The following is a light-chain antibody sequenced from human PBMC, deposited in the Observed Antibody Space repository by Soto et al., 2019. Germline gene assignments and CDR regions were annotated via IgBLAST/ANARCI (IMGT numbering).Light chain of an antibody. Sequence: DLQMTQSPSSLSASVGDRVTITCRSSQNINTYLNWYQQRPGKAPKVIIYDASSLQSGVPSRFSGSGSGTDFTRTISSLQPEDSATYYCQQGFSAPPWTCGQGTKGEI. CDR1: QNINTY. CDR3: QQGFSAPPWT. CDR2: DAS. J-gene: IGKJ1*01. V-gene: IGKV1-39*01.